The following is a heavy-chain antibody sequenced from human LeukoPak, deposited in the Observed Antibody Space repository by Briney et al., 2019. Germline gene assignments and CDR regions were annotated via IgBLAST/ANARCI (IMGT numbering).Heavy chain of an antibody. CDR2: IYFSET. V-gene: IGHV4-39*01. CDR1: GGSSSDTSYY. Sequence: SDTLSLTCTVSGGSSSDTSYYWAWIRKPRGKGVEWIGSIYFSETKYNPSLKSRITISGDASKKQFSLKLSSVTAADAAMYYCARNPNLVVVVLPTPSFFDSWGQGTLVAVSS. D-gene: IGHD2-15*01. CDR3: ARNPNLVVVVLPTPSFFDS. J-gene: IGHJ4*02.